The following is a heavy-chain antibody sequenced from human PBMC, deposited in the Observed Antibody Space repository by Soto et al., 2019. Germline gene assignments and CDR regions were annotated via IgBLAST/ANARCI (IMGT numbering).Heavy chain of an antibody. V-gene: IGHV3-30-3*01. J-gene: IGHJ4*02. Sequence: GGSLRLSCAASGFTFSSYAMHWVRQAPGKGLEWVAVISYDGSNKYYADSVKGRFTISRDNSKNTLYLQMNSLRAEDTAVYYCARDRTIAVAGLFDYWGQGTLVTVSS. CDR2: ISYDGSNK. D-gene: IGHD6-19*01. CDR3: ARDRTIAVAGLFDY. CDR1: GFTFSSYA.